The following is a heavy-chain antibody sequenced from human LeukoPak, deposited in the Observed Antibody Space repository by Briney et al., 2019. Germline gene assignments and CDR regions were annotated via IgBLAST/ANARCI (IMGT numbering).Heavy chain of an antibody. D-gene: IGHD3-9*01. CDR1: GGSFSGYY. CDR3: ARGVRYIYGMDV. CDR2: INHSGST. Sequence: SETLSLTCAVYGGSFSGYYWSWIRQPPGKGLEWIGEINHSGSTNYNPSLKSRVTISVDTSKNQFSLKLSSVTAAGTAVYYCARGVRYIYGMDVWGQGTTVTVSS. J-gene: IGHJ6*02. V-gene: IGHV4-34*01.